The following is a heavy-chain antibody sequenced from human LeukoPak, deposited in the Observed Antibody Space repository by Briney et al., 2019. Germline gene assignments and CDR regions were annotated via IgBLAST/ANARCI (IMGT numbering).Heavy chain of an antibody. CDR1: GYTFTSYV. CDR3: ARDSRDGYQFDY. J-gene: IGHJ4*02. Sequence: SVTVSCKASGYTFTSYVMNWVRQAPGQRLEWMGWINAGNGNTKHSQKFQGRVTITRDTSARIAYMELSSLRSEDTAVYYCARDSRDGYQFDYWGQGTLVTVSS. D-gene: IGHD5-24*01. CDR2: INAGNGNT. V-gene: IGHV1-3*01.